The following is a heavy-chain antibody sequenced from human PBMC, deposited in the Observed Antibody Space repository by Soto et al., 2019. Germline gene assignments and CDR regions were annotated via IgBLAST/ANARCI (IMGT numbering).Heavy chain of an antibody. J-gene: IGHJ6*02. V-gene: IGHV1-46*01. D-gene: IGHD3-22*01. Sequence: ASVKVSCKASGGTFSSYTISWVRQAPGQGLEWMGIINPSGGSTSYAQKFQGRVTMTRDTSTSTVYMELSSLRSEDTAVYYCARDLRIYYYDSSVRPNTMDVWGQGTTVTVSS. CDR1: GGTFSSYT. CDR2: INPSGGST. CDR3: ARDLRIYYYDSSVRPNTMDV.